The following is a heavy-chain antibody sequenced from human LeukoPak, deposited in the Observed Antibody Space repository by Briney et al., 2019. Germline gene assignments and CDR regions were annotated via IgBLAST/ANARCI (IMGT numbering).Heavy chain of an antibody. J-gene: IGHJ4*02. V-gene: IGHV3-13*01. CDR1: GFTFSNAW. Sequence: GGSLRLSCAASGFTFSNAWMSWVLQAPGKGLEWVSATGTAGDTWYSGSVKGRFTISRENAKSSMYLQMNSLRVGDTAVYYCARQNRNGFDYWGQGTLVTVSS. CDR2: TGTAGDT. CDR3: ARQNRNGFDY. D-gene: IGHD2-8*01.